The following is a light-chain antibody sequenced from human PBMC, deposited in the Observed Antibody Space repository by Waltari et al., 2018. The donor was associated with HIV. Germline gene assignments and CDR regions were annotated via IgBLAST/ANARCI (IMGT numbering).Light chain of an antibody. CDR1: QRVSSRY. Sequence: EIVLTQSPGTLSLSPGERATLSCRAGQRVSSRYLAWYQQKPGQAPRLRIYGASTRATGIPDRFSGSGSETEFTLTISGLESEDFALYFCQQYGTSPQTFGPGAKVEIK. CDR2: GAS. CDR3: QQYGTSPQT. J-gene: IGKJ1*01. V-gene: IGKV3-20*01.